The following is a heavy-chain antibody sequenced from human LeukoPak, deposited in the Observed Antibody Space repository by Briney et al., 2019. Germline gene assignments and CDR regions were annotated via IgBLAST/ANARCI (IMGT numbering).Heavy chain of an antibody. CDR2: ISSSSSTI. D-gene: IGHD2-15*01. CDR3: AREYCSGGSCYHYFDY. Sequence: SGGSLRLSCAASGFTFSSYSMNWVRQAPGKGLEWVSYISSSSSTIYYADSVKGRFTISRDNAKNSLYLQMNSLRAEDTAVYYCAREYCSGGSCYHYFDYWGQGTLVTVSS. CDR1: GFTFSSYS. J-gene: IGHJ4*02. V-gene: IGHV3-48*01.